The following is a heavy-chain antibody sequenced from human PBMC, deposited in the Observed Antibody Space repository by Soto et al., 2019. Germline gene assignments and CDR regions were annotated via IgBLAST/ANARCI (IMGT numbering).Heavy chain of an antibody. Sequence: GGSLTLSCAASGVSFGDYAMHWVRQVPGKGLEWVSSSKWNSGSIGYADPVQGRFATFRDNAKISLLLQMNSLGAAEATFYYCVKDETIQWYIGHVHDWGQGTAVTVSS. CDR2: SKWNSGSI. D-gene: IGHD1-26*01. CDR1: GVSFGDYA. J-gene: IGHJ6*02. CDR3: VKDETIQWYIGHVHD. V-gene: IGHV3-9*01.